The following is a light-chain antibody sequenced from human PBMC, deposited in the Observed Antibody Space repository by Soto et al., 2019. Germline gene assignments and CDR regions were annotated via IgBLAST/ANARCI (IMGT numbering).Light chain of an antibody. CDR3: PQYNDWPIP. Sequence: IGLAQSPCCLSASVGDRVTITCRASQGISSYLAWYQQKPGKAPKLLIYGASRRATGFPARFSGSGSGTEFTLTISSLQSEDFAIYYCPQYNDWPIPSGQRTRPAI. CDR1: QGISSY. CDR2: GAS. J-gene: IGKJ5*01. V-gene: IGKV1-13*02.